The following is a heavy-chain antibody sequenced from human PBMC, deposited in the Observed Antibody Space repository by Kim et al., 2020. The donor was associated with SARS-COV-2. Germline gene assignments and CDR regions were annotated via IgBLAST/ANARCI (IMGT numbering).Heavy chain of an antibody. V-gene: IGHV1-46*01. D-gene: IGHD5-18*01. CDR2: INPSGGST. Sequence: ASVKVSCKASGYTFTSYYMHWVRQAPGQGLEWMGIINPSGGSTSYAQKFQGRVTMTRDTSTSTVYMELSSLRSEDTAVYYCARELEDTAMVIYYYYYGMDVWGQGTTVTVSS. CDR3: ARELEDTAMVIYYYYYGMDV. J-gene: IGHJ6*02. CDR1: GYTFTSYY.